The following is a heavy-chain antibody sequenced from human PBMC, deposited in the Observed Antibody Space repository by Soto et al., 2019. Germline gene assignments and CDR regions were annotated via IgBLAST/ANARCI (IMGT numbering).Heavy chain of an antibody. J-gene: IGHJ4*02. CDR1: GGSFSGYY. V-gene: IGHV4-34*01. Sequence: SETLSLTCAVYGGSFSGYYWSWIRQPPGKGLEWIGEINHSGSTNYNPSLKSRVTISVDTSKNQFSLKLSSVTAADTAVYYCARRLRGTIFGVAAAFDYWGQGTLVTVSS. CDR3: ARRLRGTIFGVAAAFDY. D-gene: IGHD3-3*01. CDR2: INHSGST.